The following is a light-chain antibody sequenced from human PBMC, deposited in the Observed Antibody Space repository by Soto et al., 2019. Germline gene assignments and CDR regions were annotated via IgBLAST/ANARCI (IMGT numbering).Light chain of an antibody. V-gene: IGKV3D-15*01. CDR2: QTS. CDR3: QRYNNWPLT. Sequence: EIVLTQSPATLSSFPGDRVTLSCRASQYINTRLAWYQHRPGQAPRLLIYQTSIRAAGIPARFSGSRSGTEFTLTINSLQSEDFAVYYCQRYNNWPLTFGGGTKVDI. J-gene: IGKJ4*01. CDR1: QYINTR.